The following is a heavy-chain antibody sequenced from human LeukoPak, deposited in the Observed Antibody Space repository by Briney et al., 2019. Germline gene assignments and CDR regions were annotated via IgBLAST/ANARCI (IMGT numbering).Heavy chain of an antibody. Sequence: PGGSLRLSCAAPGFTFSSYWMSWVRQAPGKGLEWVANIKQDGSEKYYVDSVKGRFTISRDNAKNSLYLQMNSLRAEDTAVYYCAREIGSGWSDYWGQGTLVTVSS. D-gene: IGHD6-19*01. CDR3: AREIGSGWSDY. CDR2: IKQDGSEK. CDR1: GFTFSSYW. J-gene: IGHJ4*02. V-gene: IGHV3-7*01.